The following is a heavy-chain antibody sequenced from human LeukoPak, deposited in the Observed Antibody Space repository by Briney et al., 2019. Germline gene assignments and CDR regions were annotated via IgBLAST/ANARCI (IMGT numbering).Heavy chain of an antibody. CDR1: GGSISSGGYS. J-gene: IGHJ4*02. CDR2: IYHSGGT. Sequence: SETLSLTCAVSGGSISSGGYSWSWIRQPPGKGLEWIGYIYHSGGTYYNPSLKSRVTISVDTSKKQFSLKLSSVTAADTAVYYCVTYYFDSSGPKKNYWGQGTLVTVSS. D-gene: IGHD3-22*01. V-gene: IGHV4-30-2*01. CDR3: VTYYFDSSGPKKNY.